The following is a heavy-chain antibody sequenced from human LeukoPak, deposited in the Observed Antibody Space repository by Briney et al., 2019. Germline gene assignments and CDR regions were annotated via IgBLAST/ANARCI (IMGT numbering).Heavy chain of an antibody. J-gene: IGHJ6*03. V-gene: IGHV3-9*01. CDR3: AKDAYGGATFFYYMDD. CDR2: ISWNSGNI. D-gene: IGHD2/OR15-2a*01. Sequence: AGRSLRLSCAGSGFTFDDYAMHWVRQTPGKGLEWVSGISWNSGNIAYADFVGGRFTISRDNAKNSLSLQMNSLSDEDTAVYYCAKDAYGGATFFYYMDDWGKGTTVTVSS. CDR1: GFTFDDYA.